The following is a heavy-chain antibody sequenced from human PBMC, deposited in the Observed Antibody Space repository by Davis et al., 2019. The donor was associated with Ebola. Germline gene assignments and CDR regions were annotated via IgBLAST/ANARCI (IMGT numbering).Heavy chain of an antibody. Sequence: PGGSLRLSCAASGSIFSDNSMNWVRRGPGKGLEWVSSISSSSAYTYYANPVRGRFAISRDNAKNSLYLQMNSLSAEDTAVYYCAVDMSTVATGALDIWGQGTTVSVSS. CDR2: ISSSSAYT. CDR3: AVDMSTVATGALDI. CDR1: GSIFSDNS. D-gene: IGHD5/OR15-5a*01. V-gene: IGHV3-21*01. J-gene: IGHJ3*02.